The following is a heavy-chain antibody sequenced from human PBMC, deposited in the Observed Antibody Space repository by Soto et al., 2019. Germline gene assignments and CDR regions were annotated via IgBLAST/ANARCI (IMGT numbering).Heavy chain of an antibody. CDR3: ARDKDRQQLGGNYYYIMDV. Sequence: QVQLVQSGAEVKKPGSSVKVSCKTSGGTFRTSAISWVRQAPGQGLEWMGGIMPVFPTPDYAQKFQGRVTMTADDSQSTAYMELSSLRSEDTAVYYCARDKDRQQLGGNYYYIMDVWGQGTTVTVSS. D-gene: IGHD3-3*02. CDR1: GGTFRTSA. J-gene: IGHJ6*01. V-gene: IGHV1-69*12. CDR2: IMPVFPTP.